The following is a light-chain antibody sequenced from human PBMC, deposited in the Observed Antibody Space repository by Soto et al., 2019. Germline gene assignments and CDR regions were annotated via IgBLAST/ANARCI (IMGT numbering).Light chain of an antibody. J-gene: IGKJ4*01. V-gene: IGKV3-11*01. CDR1: RNVGNY. CDR2: DAS. CDR3: QQRSNWPLLT. Sequence: EIVLTQSPAPLSLPQGQGATLSCRASRNVGNYLAWYHRKPGQAPRLLIYDASTRSTGIPARFSGSGSGTDFTLTISSLEPEDFAVYYCQQRSNWPLLTFGGGTKVEIK.